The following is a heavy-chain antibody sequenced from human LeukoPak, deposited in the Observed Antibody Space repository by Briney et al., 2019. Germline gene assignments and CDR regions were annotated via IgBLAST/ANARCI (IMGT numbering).Heavy chain of an antibody. CDR2: INHSGST. CDR1: GGSFSGYY. D-gene: IGHD1-26*01. J-gene: IGHJ4*02. CDR3: ARVVGAIYYFDY. V-gene: IGHV4-34*01. Sequence: SETLSLTCAVYGGSFSGYYWSWIRQSPGKGLEWIGEINHSGSTNYNPSLKSRVTISVDTSKNQFSLKLSSVTAADTAVYYCARVVGAIYYFDYWGQGTLVTVSS.